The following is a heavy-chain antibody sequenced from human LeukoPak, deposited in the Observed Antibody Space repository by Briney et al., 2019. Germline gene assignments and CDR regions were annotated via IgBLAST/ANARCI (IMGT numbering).Heavy chain of an antibody. J-gene: IGHJ4*02. CDR3: AREGASSSFGY. CDR2: LYSGGNT. CDR1: GFTVSSNY. V-gene: IGHV3-53*01. D-gene: IGHD6-13*01. Sequence: GGSLRLSCVVSGFTVSSNYMGWVRQAPGKGLEWVSVLYSGGNTYHADSVKGRFTISRDNSKNTLYLQMNSLRAEDTAVYYCAREGASSSFGYRGQGTLVTVSS.